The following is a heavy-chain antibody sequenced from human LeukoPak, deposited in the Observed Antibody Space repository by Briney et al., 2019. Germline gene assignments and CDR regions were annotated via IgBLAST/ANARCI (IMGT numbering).Heavy chain of an antibody. CDR2: ISGIGGST. V-gene: IGHV3-23*01. J-gene: IGHJ4*02. D-gene: IGHD5-18*01. Sequence: GGSLRLASAASGFTFSSYAMSWVRQAPGEGREWVSAISGIGGSTYYADSVRGRFTISRDNYKNTLYLQMNSLRAEDTAVYYCAKEKLGDTAMVFDYWGQGTLVTVSS. CDR3: AKEKLGDTAMVFDY. CDR1: GFTFSSYA.